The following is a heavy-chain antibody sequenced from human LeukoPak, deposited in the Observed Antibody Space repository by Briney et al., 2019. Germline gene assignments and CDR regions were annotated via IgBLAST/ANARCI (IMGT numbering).Heavy chain of an antibody. V-gene: IGHV3-21*01. CDR1: GFTFSSYS. J-gene: IGHJ4*02. Sequence: GGSLRLSCAASGFTFSSYSMNWVRQAPGKGLEWVSSISSSSSYIYYADSVKGRFTISRDNAKNSLYLQMNSLRAEDTAVYYCARDHYGDYKAHDYWGQGTLVTVSS. D-gene: IGHD4-17*01. CDR2: ISSSSSYI. CDR3: ARDHYGDYKAHDY.